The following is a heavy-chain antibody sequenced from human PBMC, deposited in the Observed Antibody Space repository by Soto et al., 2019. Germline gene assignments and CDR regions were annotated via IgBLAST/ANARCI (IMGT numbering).Heavy chain of an antibody. V-gene: IGHV3-33*01. CDR2: IWHDGSKK. Sequence: GGSLRLSCAASGFTFSSYGMYWVRQAPGKGLEWVAVIWHDGSKKYYADSVKGRFTISTDNSKSTLYLEMNSLRAEDTAVYYCARDRGRNNWYYQLQVWGQGTTVTVSS. J-gene: IGHJ6*02. D-gene: IGHD2-2*01. CDR1: GFTFSSYG. CDR3: ARDRGRNNWYYQLQV.